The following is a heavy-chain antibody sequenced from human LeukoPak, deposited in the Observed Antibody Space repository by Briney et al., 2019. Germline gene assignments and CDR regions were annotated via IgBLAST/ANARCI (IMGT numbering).Heavy chain of an antibody. J-gene: IGHJ6*03. CDR1: GASISGHY. V-gene: IGHV4-4*09. CDR3: ARHSGRELRHSTNYYDMDV. CDR2: THTSAET. Sequence: PQTLSLTCTISGASISGHYWSWLGPPPWKGLEWVAYTHTSAETNYSPSLKSRLTISADTSNNQVSLQLTSVTAADTAVYYCARHSGRELRHSTNYYDMDVWGKGTAVTVSS. D-gene: IGHD1-26*01.